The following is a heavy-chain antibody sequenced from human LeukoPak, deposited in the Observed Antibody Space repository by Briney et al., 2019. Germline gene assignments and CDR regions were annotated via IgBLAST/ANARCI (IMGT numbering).Heavy chain of an antibody. CDR1: GFTFSSYA. V-gene: IGHV3-23*01. CDR3: AKDREIIAARLPDY. J-gene: IGHJ4*02. Sequence: GGSLRLSCAASGFTFSSYAMSWVRQAPGKGLEWVSAISGSGGSTYYADSVKGRFTISRDNSKNTLYLQMNSLGAEDTAVYYCAKDREIIAARLPDYWGQGTLVTVSS. D-gene: IGHD6-6*01. CDR2: ISGSGGST.